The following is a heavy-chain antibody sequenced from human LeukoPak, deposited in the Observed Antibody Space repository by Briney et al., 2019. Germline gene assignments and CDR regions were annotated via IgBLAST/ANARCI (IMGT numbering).Heavy chain of an antibody. CDR3: ARGKSSPSYYYYGMDV. CDR1: GYTFTSYY. Sequence: ASVKVSCKASGYTFTSYYMHWVRQAPGQGLEWMGIINPGGGSTSYAQKFQGRVTMTRDTSTSTVYMELSSLRSEDTAVYYCARGKSSPSYYYYGMDVWGQGTTVTVSS. V-gene: IGHV1-46*01. CDR2: INPGGGST. D-gene: IGHD6-13*01. J-gene: IGHJ6*02.